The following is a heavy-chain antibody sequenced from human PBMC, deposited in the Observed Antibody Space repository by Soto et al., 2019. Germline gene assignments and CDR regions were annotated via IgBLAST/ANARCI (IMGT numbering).Heavy chain of an antibody. V-gene: IGHV3-7*04. J-gene: IGHJ4*02. CDR2: IREDGSEK. CDR3: ARDSRRYYGSGSYYADFDY. D-gene: IGHD3-10*01. CDR1: GFTFSSYW. Sequence: EVQLVESGGGLVQPGGSLRLSCAASGFTFSSYWMTWVGQAPGKGLEWVANIREDGSEKYYVDSVKGRFTISRDNAKNSLYLQMNSLRAEDTAVYYCARDSRRYYGSGSYYADFDYWGQGTLVTVSS.